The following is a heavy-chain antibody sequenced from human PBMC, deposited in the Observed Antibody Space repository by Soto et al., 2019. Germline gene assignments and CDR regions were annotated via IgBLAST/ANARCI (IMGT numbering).Heavy chain of an antibody. Sequence: PGGSLRLSCAASGFTFSSCAMSWVRQAPGKGLEWVSAISGSGGSTYYADSVKGRFTISRDNSKNTLYLQMNSLRAEDTAVYYCAKDHRGSYLDWYFDFWGRGTLVTVSS. CDR1: GFTFSSCA. V-gene: IGHV3-23*01. D-gene: IGHD1-26*01. CDR3: AKDHRGSYLDWYFDF. J-gene: IGHJ2*01. CDR2: ISGSGGST.